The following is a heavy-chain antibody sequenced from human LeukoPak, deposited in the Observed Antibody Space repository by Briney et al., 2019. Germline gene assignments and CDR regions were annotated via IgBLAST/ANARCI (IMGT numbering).Heavy chain of an antibody. D-gene: IGHD6-19*01. CDR2: ISGSGGDT. J-gene: IGHJ4*02. CDR3: AKGRTEGGTLALDY. CDR1: GFTFSSYA. V-gene: IGHV3-23*01. Sequence: GGSLRLSCAASGFTFSSYAMTWVRQAPGKGLEWVSGISGSGGDTYYTDSVRGRLSISRDNSKNTLYLQMNSLRAEDTAVYYCAKGRTEGGTLALDYWGQGTLVTVSS.